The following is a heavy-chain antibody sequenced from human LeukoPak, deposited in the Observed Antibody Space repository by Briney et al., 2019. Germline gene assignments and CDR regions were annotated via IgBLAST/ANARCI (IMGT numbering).Heavy chain of an antibody. CDR3: AKLLNSAAGTDYFDY. V-gene: IGHV3-23*01. CDR1: GFTFSSYA. CDR2: ISGSGGST. Sequence: QTGGSLRLSCAASGFTFSSYAMSWVRQAPGKGLEWVSAISGSGGSTYYADSVKGRFTISRDNSKNTLYLQMNSLRAGDTAVYYCAKLLNSAAGTDYFDYWGQGTLVTVSS. D-gene: IGHD6-13*01. J-gene: IGHJ4*02.